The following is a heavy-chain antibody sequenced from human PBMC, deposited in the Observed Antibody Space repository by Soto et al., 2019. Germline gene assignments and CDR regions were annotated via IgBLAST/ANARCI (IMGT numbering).Heavy chain of an antibody. CDR3: ARDAIYDGSGYYGSYFDY. V-gene: IGHV3-30-3*01. D-gene: IGHD3-22*01. CDR2: ISYDGTYK. Sequence: QVQLVESGGGVVQPGRSLRLSSAASAFTFRSYAMHWVRQAPGKGLEWVAVISYDGTYKYYADSVKGRFTISRDNSKNTLYLQMSSLRPEDTAVYYCARDAIYDGSGYYGSYFDYWGQGSLVTVSS. CDR1: AFTFRSYA. J-gene: IGHJ4*02.